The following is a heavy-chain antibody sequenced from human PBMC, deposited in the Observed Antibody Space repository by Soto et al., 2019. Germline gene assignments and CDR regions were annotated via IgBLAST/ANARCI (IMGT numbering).Heavy chain of an antibody. J-gene: IGHJ4*02. Sequence: PGGSLRLSCAASGFTFSDHFMSWIRQAPGKGLEWISYIRSSDSTTYYADSVKGRFTISRDNAKNSLFLQMNSLRAEDTAVYFCARETLVPGDFFDYRGQGTLVTVSS. CDR1: GFTFSDHF. V-gene: IGHV3-11*01. D-gene: IGHD2-8*02. CDR2: IRSSDSTT. CDR3: ARETLVPGDFFDY.